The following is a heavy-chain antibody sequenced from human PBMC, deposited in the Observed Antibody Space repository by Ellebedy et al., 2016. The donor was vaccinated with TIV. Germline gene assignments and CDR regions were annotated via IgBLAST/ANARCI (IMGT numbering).Heavy chain of an antibody. CDR1: GFSVSTNY. Sequence: GESLKISCVPSGFSVSTNYMSWVRQAPGKGLEWVAASYSGGSTYYADFVKGRFTFSRDTSKNTLSFQMNNLRPEDTAVYYCAKVPVGFCNRPFCFYLDDWGQGTLVSVSS. V-gene: IGHV3-66*01. D-gene: IGHD2-2*03. CDR2: SYSGGST. J-gene: IGHJ4*02. CDR3: AKVPVGFCNRPFCFYLDD.